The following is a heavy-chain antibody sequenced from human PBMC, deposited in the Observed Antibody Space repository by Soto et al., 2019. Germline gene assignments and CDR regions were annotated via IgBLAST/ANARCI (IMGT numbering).Heavy chain of an antibody. CDR2: IIPIFGTA. CDR1: AGTFSSYA. Sequence: QVQLVQSGAEVKKPGSSMKVSCKASAGTFSSYAITWVRQAPGQGLEWMGGIIPIFGTANYAQKSQGRVTITADESTSTVYMELSSLRSEDTAVYYCVTFTIPGKLDYWGQGTLVTVSS. V-gene: IGHV1-69*01. D-gene: IGHD2-21*01. J-gene: IGHJ4*02. CDR3: VTFTIPGKLDY.